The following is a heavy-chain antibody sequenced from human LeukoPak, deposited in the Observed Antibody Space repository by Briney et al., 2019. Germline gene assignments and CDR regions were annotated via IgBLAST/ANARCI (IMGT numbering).Heavy chain of an antibody. CDR1: GYTFTGYY. V-gene: IGHV1-2*06. CDR3: ARGRFGELLYAY. J-gene: IGHJ4*02. CDR2: INPNSGGT. D-gene: IGHD3-10*01. Sequence: ASVTVSCKASGYTFTGYYMHWVRQAPGQGLEWMGRINPNSGGTNYAQKFQGRVTMTRDTSISTAYMELSRLRSDDTAVYYCARGRFGELLYAYWGQGTLVTVSS.